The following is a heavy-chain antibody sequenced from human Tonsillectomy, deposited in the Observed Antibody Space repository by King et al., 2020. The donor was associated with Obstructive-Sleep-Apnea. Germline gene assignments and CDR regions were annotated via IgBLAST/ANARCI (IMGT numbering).Heavy chain of an antibody. CDR2: ISYDTGTNK. CDR3: ASGSGYYYFEY. V-gene: IGHV3-30-3*01. D-gene: IGHD3-22*01. CDR1: GFTFSSYA. Sequence: VQLVESGGDVVQPGRSLRLSCAGSGFTFSSYAIHCVRQAPGKGREWVAGISYDTGTNKFYTDSVKGRFTISRDNPKHTMYLHMNSLRAEDTAVYFCASGSGYYYFEYWGQGTLVTVSS. J-gene: IGHJ4*02.